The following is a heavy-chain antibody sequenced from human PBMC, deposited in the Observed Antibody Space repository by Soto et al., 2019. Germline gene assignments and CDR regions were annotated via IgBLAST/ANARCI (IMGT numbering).Heavy chain of an antibody. D-gene: IGHD5-18*01. V-gene: IGHV4-39*01. Sequence: SETLSLTCTVSGGSISSSSYYWGWIRQPPGKGLEWIGSIYYSGSTYYSPSLKSRVTISVDTSKNQFSLKLSSVTAADTAVYYCARYSYGPSYWGQGTLVTVSS. J-gene: IGHJ4*02. CDR2: IYYSGST. CDR1: GGSISSSSYY. CDR3: ARYSYGPSY.